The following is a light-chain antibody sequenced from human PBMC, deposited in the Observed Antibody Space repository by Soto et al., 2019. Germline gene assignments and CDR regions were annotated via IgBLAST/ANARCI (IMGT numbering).Light chain of an antibody. J-gene: IGKJ1*01. V-gene: IGKV3-15*01. Sequence: EIVMTQSPATLSVSPGERATLSCRASQSINNNLAWFQQKPGQAPRLLIYGASTRATGIPVRFSASGSGTEFTLTISSLQSEDFAVYFCHQYKNWPPWTFGQGTKVEIK. CDR2: GAS. CDR3: HQYKNWPPWT. CDR1: QSINNN.